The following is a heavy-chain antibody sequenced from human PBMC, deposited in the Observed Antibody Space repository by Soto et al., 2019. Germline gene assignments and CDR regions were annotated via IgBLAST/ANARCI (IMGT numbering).Heavy chain of an antibody. CDR1: GFTFSSYA. CDR2: ISGNSGST. Sequence: GSLRLSCAASGFTFSSYAMTWVRQAPGKGLEWVSTISGNSGSTYYADSVKGHFTISRDNSKNTLYLQMNSLRAEDTAVYYCAKDLVVVPAALDAFDIWGQGTMVTVSS. D-gene: IGHD2-2*01. CDR3: AKDLVVVPAALDAFDI. V-gene: IGHV3-23*01. J-gene: IGHJ3*02.